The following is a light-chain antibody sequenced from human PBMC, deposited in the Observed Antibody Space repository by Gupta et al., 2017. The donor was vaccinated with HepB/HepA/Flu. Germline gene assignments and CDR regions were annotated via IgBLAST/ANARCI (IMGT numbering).Light chain of an antibody. CDR1: KLGDKY. Sequence: SYELTPPSSVSVSPGQTASITCPGDKLGDKYACWYQQKPGQSPVLVIYQDSKRPSGIPERFSGSNSGNTATLTISGTQAMDEADYYCQAWDSSAVVFGGGTKLTVL. J-gene: IGLJ2*01. V-gene: IGLV3-1*01. CDR3: QAWDSSAVV. CDR2: QDS.